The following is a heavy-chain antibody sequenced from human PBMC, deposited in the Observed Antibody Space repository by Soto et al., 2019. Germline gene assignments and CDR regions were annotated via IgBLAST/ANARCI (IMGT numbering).Heavy chain of an antibody. CDR2: ISGSGGST. Sequence: GGSLRLSCAASGFTFSGYAMSWVRQAPGKGLEWVSAISGSGGSTYYADSVKGRFTISRDNSKNTLYLQMNSLRAEYTAVYYCAKEGLWFGEFGYFDYWGQGTLVTVSS. CDR3: AKEGLWFGEFGYFDY. D-gene: IGHD3-10*01. J-gene: IGHJ4*02. V-gene: IGHV3-23*01. CDR1: GFTFSGYA.